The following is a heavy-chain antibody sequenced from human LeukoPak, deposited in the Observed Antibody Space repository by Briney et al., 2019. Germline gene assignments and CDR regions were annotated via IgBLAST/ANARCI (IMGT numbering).Heavy chain of an antibody. CDR2: IKQDGSEK. V-gene: IGHV3-7*04. Sequence: PGGSLRLSCAASGFSFSSHWMSWVRQAPGKGLEWVVNIKQDGSEKYYVDSVKGRFTISRDNAKNSLYLQMNSLRAEDTAVYYCVRGASWSFDYWGLGTLVAVSS. J-gene: IGHJ4*02. D-gene: IGHD6-13*01. CDR1: GFSFSSHW. CDR3: VRGASWSFDY.